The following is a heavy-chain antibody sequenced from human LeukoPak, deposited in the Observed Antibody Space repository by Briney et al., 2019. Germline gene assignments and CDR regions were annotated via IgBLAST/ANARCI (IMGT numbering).Heavy chain of an antibody. CDR3: ARSGAPFDY. V-gene: IGHV3-21*01. CDR1: GFIFSSYT. D-gene: IGHD3-10*01. J-gene: IGHJ4*02. Sequence: GGSLRLSCAASGFIFSSYTMNWVRQAQGKGLEWVSSISSYSGSIYYADSLKGRFTISRDNAKNSLYLQMSSLRAEDTAVYYCARSGAPFDYWGQGTLVTVSS. CDR2: ISSYSGSI.